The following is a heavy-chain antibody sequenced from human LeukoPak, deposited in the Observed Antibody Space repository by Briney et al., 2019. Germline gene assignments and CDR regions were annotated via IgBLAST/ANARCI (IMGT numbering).Heavy chain of an antibody. D-gene: IGHD2-2*01. Sequence: GGSLRLSCAASGFTFSSYEMNWVRQAPGKGLEWVSYISSSGSTIYYADSVRGRFTISRDNAKNSLYLQMNSLRAEDTAVYYCARWAAAIGIDWFDPWGQGTLVTVSS. CDR2: ISSSGSTI. CDR3: ARWAAAIGIDWFDP. CDR1: GFTFSSYE. V-gene: IGHV3-48*03. J-gene: IGHJ5*02.